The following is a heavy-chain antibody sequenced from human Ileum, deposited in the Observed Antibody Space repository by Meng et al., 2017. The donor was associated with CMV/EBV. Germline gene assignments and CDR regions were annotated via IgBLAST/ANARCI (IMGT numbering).Heavy chain of an antibody. CDR3: AREQQIVRSFDY. D-gene: IGHD2-15*01. Sequence: VSGGSVSSGSYYWSWIRQPPGKGLEWIGHIFYSGRANFNPSLKSRVTISADTSKNQFSLKLSSVTAADTAVYYCAREQQIVRSFDYWGQGTLVTVSS. V-gene: IGHV4-61*01. CDR2: IFYSGRA. CDR1: GGSVSSGSYY. J-gene: IGHJ4*02.